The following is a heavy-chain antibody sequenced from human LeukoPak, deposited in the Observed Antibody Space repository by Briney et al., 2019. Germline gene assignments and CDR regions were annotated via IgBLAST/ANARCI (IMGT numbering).Heavy chain of an antibody. CDR1: GGAIGSDGYY. V-gene: IGHV4-31*03. J-gene: IGHJ5*02. Sequence: SQALSLTCSVSGGAIGSDGYYWNWIRQHPGKGLEWIGYIYYSGSASYNPSLKSRVTISVDTSKNQFSLRLSSVTAADTAVYYCARGSYYGFSGDPWGQGSLVTVSS. CDR3: ARGSYYGFSGDP. CDR2: IYYSGSA. D-gene: IGHD3-10*01.